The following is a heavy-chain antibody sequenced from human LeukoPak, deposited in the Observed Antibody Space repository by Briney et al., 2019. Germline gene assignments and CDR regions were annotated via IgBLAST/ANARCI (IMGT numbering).Heavy chain of an antibody. CDR1: GGTFSIYA. Sequence: SVKVSCKASGGTFSIYAISWVRQAPGQGLEWMGGIIPIFGTANYAQKFQGRVTITTDESTSTAYMELSSLRSEDTAVYYCARDLDSCHARKCGAFDIWGQGTMVTVSS. CDR2: IIPIFGTA. D-gene: IGHD2-2*01. J-gene: IGHJ3*02. CDR3: ARDLDSCHARKCGAFDI. V-gene: IGHV1-69*05.